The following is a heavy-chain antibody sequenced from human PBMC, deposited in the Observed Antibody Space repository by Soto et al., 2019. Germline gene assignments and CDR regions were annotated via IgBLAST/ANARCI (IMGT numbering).Heavy chain of an antibody. Sequence: ASVKVSCKASGYTFTSYGISWVRQAPGQGLEWLGWISAYNGNTNYAQKLQGRVTMTTDTSTSTAHMELRSLRSDDTAVYYCARSYVDTASYYYYYMDVWGKGTTVTVSS. J-gene: IGHJ6*03. CDR3: ARSYVDTASYYYYYMDV. D-gene: IGHD5-18*01. CDR2: ISAYNGNT. CDR1: GYTFTSYG. V-gene: IGHV1-18*01.